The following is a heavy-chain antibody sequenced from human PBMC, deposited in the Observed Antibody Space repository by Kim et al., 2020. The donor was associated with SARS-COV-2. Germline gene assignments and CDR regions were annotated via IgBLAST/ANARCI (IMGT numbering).Heavy chain of an antibody. V-gene: IGHV3-30*04. D-gene: IGHD5-12*01. Sequence: GGSLRLSCAASGFTFSSYAMHWVRQAPGKGLEWVAVISYDGSNKYYADSVKGRFTISRDNSKNTLYLQMNSLRAEDTAVYYCASHRDGYNAIGYYFDYWGQRTLVTVSS. CDR3: ASHRDGYNAIGYYFDY. CDR2: ISYDGSNK. CDR1: GFTFSSYA. J-gene: IGHJ4*02.